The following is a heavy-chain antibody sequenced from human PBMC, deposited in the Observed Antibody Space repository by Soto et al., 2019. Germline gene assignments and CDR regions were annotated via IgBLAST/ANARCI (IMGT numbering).Heavy chain of an antibody. CDR1: GFTFSSYA. Sequence: GSLRLSCAASGFTFSSYAMSWVRQAPGKGLEWVSAISGSGGSTYYADSVKGRFTISRDNSKNTLYLQMNSLRAEDTAVYYCAKSSGTIFGVVIPRHMDVWGKGTTVTVSS. J-gene: IGHJ6*03. D-gene: IGHD3-3*01. CDR3: AKSSGTIFGVVIPRHMDV. V-gene: IGHV3-23*01. CDR2: ISGSGGST.